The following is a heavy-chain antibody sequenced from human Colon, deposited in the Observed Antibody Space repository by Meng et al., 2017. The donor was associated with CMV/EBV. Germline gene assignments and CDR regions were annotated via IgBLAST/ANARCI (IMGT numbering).Heavy chain of an antibody. CDR2: MYRNGSP. D-gene: IGHD4-17*01. CDR1: GVNVITTY. Sequence: GESLKISCAASGVNVITTYINWVRQAPGKGLEWVAVMYRNGSPFYADSVKGRCTISRDISKNTVSLQTNSLRPEDTAIYFCALTYGANEPFESWGLGTLVTVSS. CDR3: ALTYGANEPFES. J-gene: IGHJ4*02. V-gene: IGHV3-53*01.